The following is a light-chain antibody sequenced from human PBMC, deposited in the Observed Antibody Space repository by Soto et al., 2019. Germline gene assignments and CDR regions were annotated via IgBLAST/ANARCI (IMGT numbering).Light chain of an antibody. J-gene: IGKJ3*01. V-gene: IGKV1-27*01. Sequence: DIQMTQSPSSLSASVGDRVTITCRASQYISSHLGWYQQKPGKVPELLIYAASILQSGVSSRFSGSGSGTDFTLTISNLQPEDVATYFCQKYNSAPFTFGPGTKVHIK. CDR1: QYISSH. CDR3: QKYNSAPFT. CDR2: AAS.